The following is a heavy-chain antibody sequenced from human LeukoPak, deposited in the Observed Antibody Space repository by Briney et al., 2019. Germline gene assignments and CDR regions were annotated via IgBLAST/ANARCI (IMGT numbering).Heavy chain of an antibody. V-gene: IGHV1-2*02. Sequence: ASVKISCKASGYTFTGYYMHWVRQAPGQGLERMGWINPNSGGTNSAQTFQGRVTMTRDTSISTAYMELRRLRSDDTAVYYCARHIVLMPAAMYAFDIWGQGTMVSVSS. CDR3: ARHIVLMPAAMYAFDI. D-gene: IGHD2-2*01. CDR1: GYTFTGYY. CDR2: INPNSGGT. J-gene: IGHJ3*02.